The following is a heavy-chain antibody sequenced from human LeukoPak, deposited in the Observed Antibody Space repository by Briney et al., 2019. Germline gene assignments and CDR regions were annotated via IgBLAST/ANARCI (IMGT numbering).Heavy chain of an antibody. CDR2: INPNSGGT. CDR3: AREGIAVAGGNDY. CDR1: GYTFTGYY. J-gene: IGHJ4*02. Sequence: ASVKVSCKASGYTFTGYYMHWARQAPGQGLEWMGWINPNSGGTNYAQKFQGRVTMTRDTSISTAYMELSRLRSDDTAVYYCAREGIAVAGGNDYWGQGTLVTVSS. V-gene: IGHV1-2*02. D-gene: IGHD6-19*01.